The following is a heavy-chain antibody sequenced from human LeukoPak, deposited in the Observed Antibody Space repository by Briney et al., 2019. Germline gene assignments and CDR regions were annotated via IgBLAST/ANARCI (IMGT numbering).Heavy chain of an antibody. CDR3: ARNSPNYY. CDR1: GFTFNTYA. CDR2: ISGGGGTT. Sequence: GGSLRLSCAASGFTFNTYAMSWVRQAPGKGLEWASGISGGGGTTYYADSVKGRFTISRDNSKNTLYLQMNSLRAEDTAVYYRARNSPNYYWGQGTLVTVSS. V-gene: IGHV3-23*01. J-gene: IGHJ4*02. D-gene: IGHD1/OR15-1a*01.